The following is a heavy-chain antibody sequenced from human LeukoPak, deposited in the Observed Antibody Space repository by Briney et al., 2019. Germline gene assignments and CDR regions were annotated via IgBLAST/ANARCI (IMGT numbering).Heavy chain of an antibody. V-gene: IGHV4-34*01. CDR2: INHSGST. CDR1: GGSLSGCD. Sequence: PSETLSLTCAVYGGSLSGCDWSWIRQPPGKGQEWIGEINHSGSTNYNPSLKSRGTISVDTSKNQFSLKLSSVTAADTAVYYCARAVTTVTTPNYFDYWGQGTLVTVSS. D-gene: IGHD4-17*01. J-gene: IGHJ4*02. CDR3: ARAVTTVTTPNYFDY.